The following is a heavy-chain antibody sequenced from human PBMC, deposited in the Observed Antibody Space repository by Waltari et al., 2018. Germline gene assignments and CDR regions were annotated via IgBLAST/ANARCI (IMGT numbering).Heavy chain of an antibody. J-gene: IGHJ3*01. D-gene: IGHD1-26*01. Sequence: QVQMVESGGGVVQPGRSMRLSCAASGFILGGSGMHWVRQVPGKGLEWVAVIWFEGSKKYYGDSVKGRFTVSRDDSKNTLYLQMDSLRAEDTAVYYCAKYTGSPTYGLDVWGRGTMVTVSS. V-gene: IGHV3-33*06. CDR3: AKYTGSPTYGLDV. CDR1: GFILGGSG. CDR2: IWFEGSKK.